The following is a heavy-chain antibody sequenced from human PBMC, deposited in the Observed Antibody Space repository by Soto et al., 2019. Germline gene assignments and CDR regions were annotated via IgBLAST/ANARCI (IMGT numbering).Heavy chain of an antibody. V-gene: IGHV4-30-4*01. J-gene: IGHJ5*02. CDR2: IYYSGST. D-gene: IGHD3-10*01. CDR3: ARGGITMVRGVTGFLNWFDP. CDR1: GASISSGDYY. Sequence: PSETLSLTCTVSGASISSGDYYWSWIRQPPGKGLEWIGYIYYSGSTYYNPSLKSRVTISVDTSKNQFSLKLSSVTAADTAVYYCARGGITMVRGVTGFLNWFDPWGQGTLVTVSS.